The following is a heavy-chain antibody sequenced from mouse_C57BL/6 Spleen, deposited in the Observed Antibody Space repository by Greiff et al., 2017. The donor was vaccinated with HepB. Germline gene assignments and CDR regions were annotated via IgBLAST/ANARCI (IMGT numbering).Heavy chain of an antibody. V-gene: IGHV1-55*01. J-gene: IGHJ4*01. CDR2: IYPGSGST. Sequence: QVQLQQSGAELVKPGASVKMSCKASGYTFTSYWITWVKQRPGQGLEWIGDIYPGSGSTNYNEKFKSKATLTVDTSSSTAYMQLSSLTSEDSAVYYCARGDGYYVDYAMDYWGQGTSVTVSS. D-gene: IGHD2-3*01. CDR1: GYTFTSYW. CDR3: ARGDGYYVDYAMDY.